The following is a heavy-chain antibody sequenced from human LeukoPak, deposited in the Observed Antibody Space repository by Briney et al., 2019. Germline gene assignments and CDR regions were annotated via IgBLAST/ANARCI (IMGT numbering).Heavy chain of an antibody. CDR3: ARDPSYCSSTSCVGPYYYYYYGMDV. Sequence: ASVKVSCKASGYTFTSYYMHWVRQAPGQGLEWMGIINPSGGSTSYAQKFQGRVTMTRDTSTSTVYMELSSLRSEDTAVYYCARDPSYCSSTSCVGPYYYYYYGMDVWGQGTTVTVSS. D-gene: IGHD2-2*01. V-gene: IGHV1-46*01. CDR2: INPSGGST. J-gene: IGHJ6*02. CDR1: GYTFTSYY.